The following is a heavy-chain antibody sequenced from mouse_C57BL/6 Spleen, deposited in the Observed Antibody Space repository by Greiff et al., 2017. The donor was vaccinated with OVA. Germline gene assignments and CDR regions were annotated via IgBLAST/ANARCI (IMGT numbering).Heavy chain of an antibody. CDR2: ISSGSSTI. CDR3: ARRGYYYGSSPWYFDV. V-gene: IGHV5-17*01. Sequence: EVKLMESGGGLVKPGGSLKLSCAASGFTFSDYGMHWVRQAPEKGLEWVAYISSGSSTIYYEDTVTGRFTISRANAKNPLCLQMTSLRSEDTAMYYCARRGYYYGSSPWYFDVWGTGTTVTVSS. J-gene: IGHJ1*03. D-gene: IGHD1-1*01. CDR1: GFTFSDYG.